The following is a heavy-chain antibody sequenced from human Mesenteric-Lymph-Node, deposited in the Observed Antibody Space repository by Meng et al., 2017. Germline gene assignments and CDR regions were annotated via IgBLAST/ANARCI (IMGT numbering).Heavy chain of an antibody. CDR2: ISSNSSYI. CDR1: GFTFSSYS. V-gene: IGHV3-21*01. D-gene: IGHD4-23*01. CDR3: ARGTTTVVTPDWFDP. J-gene: IGHJ5*02. Sequence: GESLKISCAASGFTFSSYSMNWVRQAPGKGLEWVSSISSNSSYIYYADSVKGLFTISRDNAKNSLYLQMNSLRAEDTAVYYCARGTTTVVTPDWFDPWGQGTLVTVSS.